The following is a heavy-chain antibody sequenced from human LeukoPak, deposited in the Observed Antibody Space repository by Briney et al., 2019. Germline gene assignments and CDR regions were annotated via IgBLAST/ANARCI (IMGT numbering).Heavy chain of an antibody. Sequence: PGGSLRLSCAASGFTFNTYGMHWVRQAPGKGLESVAFIRYDGANKYYADSVKGRFTISRDNSKNTLYLQMNSLRADDTAVYYCAKDRSKGYGSGSSYIRAQKYYFDYWGQGTLVTVSS. CDR3: AKDRSKGYGSGSSYIRAQKYYFDY. CDR2: IRYDGANK. D-gene: IGHD3-10*01. V-gene: IGHV3-30*02. J-gene: IGHJ4*02. CDR1: GFTFNTYG.